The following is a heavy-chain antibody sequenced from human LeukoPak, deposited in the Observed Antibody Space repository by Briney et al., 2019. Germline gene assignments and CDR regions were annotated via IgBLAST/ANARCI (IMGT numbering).Heavy chain of an antibody. CDR2: IIPIFGTA. V-gene: IGHV1-69*13. Sequence: SVKVSCKVSGGTFSRHAIIWVRQAPGQGLEWMGGIIPIFGTANYAQKFQGRVTIIADESMSTAYMEMTSLTSEDTALYYCASSVDTDLTNRVDWGQGTLVTVSS. CDR1: GGTFSRHA. D-gene: IGHD5-18*01. CDR3: ASSVDTDLTNRVD. J-gene: IGHJ4*02.